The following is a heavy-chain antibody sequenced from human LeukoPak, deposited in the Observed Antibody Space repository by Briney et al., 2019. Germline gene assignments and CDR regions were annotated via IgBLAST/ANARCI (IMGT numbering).Heavy chain of an antibody. J-gene: IGHJ5*02. V-gene: IGHV3-7*01. D-gene: IGHD2-2*02. CDR1: GFTFSSYW. Sequence: PGGSLRLSCAASGFTFSSYWMSWVRQAPGKGLEWVANIKQDGSEKYYVDSVKGRFTISRDNAKNSLYLQMNSLRAEDTAVYYCAREVGYCSSTSCYTGAALDPWGQGTLVTVSS. CDR3: AREVGYCSSTSCYTGAALDP. CDR2: IKQDGSEK.